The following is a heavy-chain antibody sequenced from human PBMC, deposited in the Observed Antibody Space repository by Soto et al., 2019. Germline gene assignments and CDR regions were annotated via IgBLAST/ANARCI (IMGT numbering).Heavy chain of an antibody. D-gene: IGHD3-16*01. J-gene: IGHJ3*02. V-gene: IGHV3-30*18. CDR2: ISYDGSNK. CDR3: AKETLGGEMATITGAFDI. CDR1: GFTFSSYG. Sequence: GGSLRLSCAASGFTFSSYGMHWVRQAPGKGLEWVAVISYDGSNKYYADSVKGRFTISRDNSKNTLYLQMNSLRAEDTAVYYCAKETLGGEMATITGAFDIWGQGTMVTVSS.